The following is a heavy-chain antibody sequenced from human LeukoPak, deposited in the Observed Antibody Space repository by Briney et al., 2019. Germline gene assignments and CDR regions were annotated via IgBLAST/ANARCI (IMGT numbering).Heavy chain of an antibody. Sequence: PSETLSLTCTVSDDSISDYYRGWIRQTPGKGLEWIGYFYNSGRSTYNPSLKSRVTISVDTSKNQFSLKLSSVTAADTAVYYCASSFSNYVNWYFDLWGRGTLVTVSS. D-gene: IGHD4-11*01. CDR1: DDSISDYY. CDR3: ASSFSNYVNWYFDL. V-gene: IGHV4-4*08. CDR2: FYNSGRS. J-gene: IGHJ2*01.